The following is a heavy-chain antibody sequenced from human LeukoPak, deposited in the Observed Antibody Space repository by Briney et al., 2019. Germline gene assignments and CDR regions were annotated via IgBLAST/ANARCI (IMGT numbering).Heavy chain of an antibody. V-gene: IGHV4-34*01. CDR3: ARGGGWRDFDY. CDR1: GGSFSGYY. CDR2: INHSGST. Sequence: SETLSLTCAVYGGSFSGYYWSWIRQPPGKGLEWIGEINHSGSTNYNPSLKSRVTISVDTSKNQSSLKLSSVTAADTAVYYCARGGGWRDFDYWGQGTLVTVSS. D-gene: IGHD6-19*01. J-gene: IGHJ4*02.